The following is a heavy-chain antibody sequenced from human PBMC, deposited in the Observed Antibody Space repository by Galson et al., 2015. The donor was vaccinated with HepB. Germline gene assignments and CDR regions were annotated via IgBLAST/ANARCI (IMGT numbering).Heavy chain of an antibody. D-gene: IGHD4-17*01. V-gene: IGHV4-59*08. Sequence: LSLTCTVSGGSISSYYWSWIRQPPGKGLEWIGYIYYSGSTNYNPSLKSRVTISVDTSKNQFSLKLSSVTAADTAVYYCARATVTTKDLGYWGQGTLGTVSS. CDR1: GGSISSYY. CDR3: ARATVTTKDLGY. J-gene: IGHJ4*02. CDR2: IYYSGST.